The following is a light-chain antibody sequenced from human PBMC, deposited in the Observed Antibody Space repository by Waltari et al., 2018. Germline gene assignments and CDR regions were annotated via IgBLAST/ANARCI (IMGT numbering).Light chain of an antibody. J-gene: IGKJ2*01. V-gene: IGKV1-39*01. CDR1: QSIRSY. CDR3: QQSYSTPPYT. Sequence: DIQMTQSPSSLSASVGDRVTITCRASQSIRSYLNWYQQKPGKAPKLLLYAESSLQSGVPSRFSGSGSSTDVTLTISSLQPEDFATYYCQQSYSTPPYTFGQGTKLEIK. CDR2: AES.